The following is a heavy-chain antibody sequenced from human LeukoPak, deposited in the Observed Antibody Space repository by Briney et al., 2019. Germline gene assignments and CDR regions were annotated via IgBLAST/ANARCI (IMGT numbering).Heavy chain of an antibody. Sequence: SVKVSCKTSGYTFTSYGISWVRQAPGQGLEWMGGIIPIFGTANYAQKFQGRVTITADESTSTAYMELSSLRSEDTAVYYCASQNFYSSGYYSYFDYWGQGTLVTVSS. CDR2: IIPIFGTA. CDR3: ASQNFYSSGYYSYFDY. V-gene: IGHV1-69*13. CDR1: GYTFTSYG. D-gene: IGHD3-22*01. J-gene: IGHJ4*02.